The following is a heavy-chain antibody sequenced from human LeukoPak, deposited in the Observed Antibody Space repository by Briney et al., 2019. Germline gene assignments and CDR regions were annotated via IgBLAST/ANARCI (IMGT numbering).Heavy chain of an antibody. CDR2: IKQDGSEK. D-gene: IGHD3-10*01. CDR1: GFTFSSYW. CDR3: ARGPGRSNAFDI. J-gene: IGHJ3*02. V-gene: IGHV3-7*01. Sequence: GASLSLSCAASGFTFSSYWMSWVRQAPGKGLEWVANIKQDGSEKYYVDSVKGRFPISRDNAKNSLYLQMNSLRAEDTAVYYCARGPGRSNAFDIWGQGTMVTVSS.